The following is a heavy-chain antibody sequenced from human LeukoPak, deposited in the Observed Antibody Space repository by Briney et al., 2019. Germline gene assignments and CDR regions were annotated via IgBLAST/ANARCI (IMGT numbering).Heavy chain of an antibody. J-gene: IGHJ3*02. CDR3: ARYRDSGGRLAFDI. V-gene: IGHV4-31*03. D-gene: IGHD2-15*01. CDR2: IYYSGTT. Sequence: SETLSLTCTVSGGSISSDGYYWTWIRQHPGKGLEWIGYIYYSGTTYYNPSLESRVTLSVDTSKNQFSLRLSSVTAADTAVYYCARYRDSGGRLAFDIWGQGTMATVSS. CDR1: GGSISSDGYY.